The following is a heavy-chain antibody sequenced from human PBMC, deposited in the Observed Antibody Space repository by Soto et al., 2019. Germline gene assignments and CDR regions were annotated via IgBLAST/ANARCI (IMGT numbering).Heavy chain of an antibody. CDR1: GGTFSSYA. J-gene: IGHJ5*02. CDR3: ASDGYDILTGYSGSWFDP. Sequence: QVQLVQSGAEVKKPGSSVKVSCKASGGTFSSYAISWVRQAPGHGLEWMGGIIPIFGTAHYAKKFQVRVTITADESTSTAYMELSSLRSDDTAVYYCASDGYDILTGYSGSWFDPWGQGTLVTVSS. CDR2: IIPIFGTA. D-gene: IGHD3-9*01. V-gene: IGHV1-69*12.